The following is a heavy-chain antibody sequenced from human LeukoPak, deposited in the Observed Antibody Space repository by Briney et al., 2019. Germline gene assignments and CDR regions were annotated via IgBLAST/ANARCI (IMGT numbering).Heavy chain of an antibody. J-gene: IGHJ3*02. Sequence: PGRSLRLSCAASGFTFDDYAMHWVRQAPGKGLERVSGISWNSGSIGYADSVKGRFTISRDNAKNSLYLQMNSLRAEDTALYYCAKDLLPYPTGSDIWGQGTMVTVSS. CDR3: AKDLLPYPTGSDI. CDR1: GFTFDDYA. V-gene: IGHV3-9*01. CDR2: ISWNSGSI. D-gene: IGHD1-14*01.